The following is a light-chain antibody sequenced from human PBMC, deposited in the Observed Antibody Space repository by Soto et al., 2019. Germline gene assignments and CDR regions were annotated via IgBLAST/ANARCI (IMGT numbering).Light chain of an antibody. CDR1: QSVSNNY. Sequence: ILLTQSPGTLSLSSVERATVSCRASQSVSNNYLAWYQQKPGQAPRLLIYGASNRATGIPDRFSGSGSGTDFTLTISRLETEDFAVYYCQQYGSSGTFGQGTKVDIK. CDR3: QQYGSSGT. V-gene: IGKV3-20*01. CDR2: GAS. J-gene: IGKJ1*01.